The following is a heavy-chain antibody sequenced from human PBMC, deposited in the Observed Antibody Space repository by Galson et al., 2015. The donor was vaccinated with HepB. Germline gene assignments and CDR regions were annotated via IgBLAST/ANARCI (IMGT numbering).Heavy chain of an antibody. CDR2: ISAYNGNT. D-gene: IGHD6-13*01. CDR3: ARGGVYSSSWYGGHLLYYYGMDV. J-gene: IGHJ6*02. V-gene: IGHV1-18*04. Sequence: SVKVSCKASGYTFTSYGISWVRQAPGQGLEWMGWISAYNGNTNYAQKLQGRVTMTTDTSTSTAYMELRSLRSDDTAVYYCARGGVYSSSWYGGHLLYYYGMDVWGQGTTVTVSS. CDR1: GYTFTSYG.